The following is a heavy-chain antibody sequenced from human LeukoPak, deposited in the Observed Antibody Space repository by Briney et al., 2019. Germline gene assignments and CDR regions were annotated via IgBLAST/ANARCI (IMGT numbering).Heavy chain of an antibody. CDR1: GFTFSSYA. CDR3: AKAKITQSDRDPFDY. CDR2: ISGSGGST. D-gene: IGHD1-20*01. Sequence: PGGSQRLSCAASGFTFSSYAMSWARQAPGKGLEWVSAISGSGGSTYYADPVKGRFTISRDNSKNTLYLQMNSLRAEDTAVYYCAKAKITQSDRDPFDYWGQGTLVTVSS. V-gene: IGHV3-23*01. J-gene: IGHJ4*02.